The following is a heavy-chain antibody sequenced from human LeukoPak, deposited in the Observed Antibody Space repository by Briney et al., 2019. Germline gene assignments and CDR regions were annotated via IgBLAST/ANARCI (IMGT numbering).Heavy chain of an antibody. CDR1: GYTYTSYY. Sequence: ASVRVSCKASGYTYTSYYMHPVRQAPGQGLEWMGIINPSGGSTSYAQKFQGRVTMTRDTSTSTVYMELSSLRSEDTAVYYCARESTSSRNFDYWGQGTLVTVSS. J-gene: IGHJ4*02. CDR3: ARESTSSRNFDY. D-gene: IGHD2-2*01. CDR2: INPSGGST. V-gene: IGHV1-46*01.